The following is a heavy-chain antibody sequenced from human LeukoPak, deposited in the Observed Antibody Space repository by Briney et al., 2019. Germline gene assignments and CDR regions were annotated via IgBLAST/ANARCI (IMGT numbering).Heavy chain of an antibody. J-gene: IGHJ4*02. V-gene: IGHV1-69*13. D-gene: IGHD6-19*01. CDR3: ARDSSGWYTADY. CDR2: IIPIFGTA. Sequence: ASVKLSCKASGGTFSSYAISWVRRAPGQGLEWMEGIIPIFGTANYAQKFKGRVTITADESTSTAYMELSSLRSEDTAVYYCARDSSGWYTADYWGQGTLVTVSS. CDR1: GGTFSSYA.